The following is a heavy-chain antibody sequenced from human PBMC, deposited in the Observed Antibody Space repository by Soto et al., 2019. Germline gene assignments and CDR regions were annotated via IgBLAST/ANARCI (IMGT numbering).Heavy chain of an antibody. V-gene: IGHV3-23*01. CDR2: ISGSGGST. D-gene: IGHD5-12*01. Sequence: EVQLLESGGGLVQPGGSLRLSCAASGFTFSSYAMSWVRQAPGKGLEWVSAISGSGGSTYYADSVKGRFTISRDNSKNTLYLQMNSLRAEDTAVYYCAKGPYGFPVEMATTKFDYWGQGTLVTVSS. CDR3: AKGPYGFPVEMATTKFDY. CDR1: GFTFSSYA. J-gene: IGHJ4*02.